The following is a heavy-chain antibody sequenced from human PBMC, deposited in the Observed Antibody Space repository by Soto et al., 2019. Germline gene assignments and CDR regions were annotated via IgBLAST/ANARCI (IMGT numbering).Heavy chain of an antibody. Sequence: QVQLVESGGGVVQPGRSLRLSCAASGFTFSTYGMHWVRQAPGKGLEWVAVISNDGTNKYYVDSVRGRFTISRDNSKNTLYLQMNSLRAEDTAVYYCAKDDSGGYSYFDYWGQGTLVTVSS. CDR1: GFTFSTYG. D-gene: IGHD1-26*01. CDR2: ISNDGTNK. J-gene: IGHJ4*02. V-gene: IGHV3-30*18. CDR3: AKDDSGGYSYFDY.